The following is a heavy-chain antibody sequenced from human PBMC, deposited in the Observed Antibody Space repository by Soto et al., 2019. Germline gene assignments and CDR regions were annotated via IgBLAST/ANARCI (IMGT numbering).Heavy chain of an antibody. V-gene: IGHV3-30*04. CDR3: ARDRSVWGSYRSSFDW. CDR2: ISYDGSTQ. J-gene: IGHJ4*02. Sequence: QVQLLESGGGVVQPGTSVKLACAASGFTFSSYSMHWVRQAPGKGLEWVAIISYDGSTQHYADSVKGRFTISRDNSESTVYLQLNSLRPEDTAVYFCARDRSVWGSYRSSFDWWGQGTLVTVSS. D-gene: IGHD3-16*02. CDR1: GFTFSSYS.